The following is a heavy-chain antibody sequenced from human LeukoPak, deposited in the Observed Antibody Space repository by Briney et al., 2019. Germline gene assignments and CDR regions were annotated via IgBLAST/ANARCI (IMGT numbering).Heavy chain of an antibody. Sequence: GGSLGLSFAASGFHFSSYEMNWGRPAPGKGVGGVSYISSSGSTIYYSDSVKGRFTISRDNARNSLYLQVNSLRAEDTAVYYCAELGITMIGGVWGKGTTVTISS. V-gene: IGHV3-48*03. CDR1: GFHFSSYE. CDR3: AELGITMIGGV. D-gene: IGHD3-10*02. J-gene: IGHJ6*04. CDR2: ISSSGSTI.